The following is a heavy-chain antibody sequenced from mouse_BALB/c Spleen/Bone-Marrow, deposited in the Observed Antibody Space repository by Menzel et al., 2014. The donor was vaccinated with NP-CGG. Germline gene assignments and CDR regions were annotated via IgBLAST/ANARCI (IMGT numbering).Heavy chain of an antibody. CDR2: IDPSDSET. V-gene: IGHV1-61*01. CDR1: GYTFTGYW. CDR3: TRKYGKGGDF. J-gene: IGHJ2*01. Sequence: VQLQQSGAELVRPGASVKLSCKASGYTFTGYWMNWVKQRPGQGLEWIGMIDPSDSETHYSQMFRDKATLTVDKSSSTAYMQLSSLTSEDSAVYYCTRKYGKGGDFWGQGTTLTVSS. D-gene: IGHD2-10*02.